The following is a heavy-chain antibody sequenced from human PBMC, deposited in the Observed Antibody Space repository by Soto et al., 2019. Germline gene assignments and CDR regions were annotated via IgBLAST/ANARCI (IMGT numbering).Heavy chain of an antibody. J-gene: IGHJ4*02. Sequence: QVQLVQSGAEEKKPGASVKVSCKASGYTFTSYAMHWVRQAPGQRLEWMGWINAGNGNTKYSPKFQGRVTITRDTSASPAYMELSSLRSEDTAVYYCARGSEVAGFDYWGQGTLVTVSS. V-gene: IGHV1-3*05. CDR3: ARGSEVAGFDY. CDR1: GYTFTSYA. D-gene: IGHD6-19*01. CDR2: INAGNGNT.